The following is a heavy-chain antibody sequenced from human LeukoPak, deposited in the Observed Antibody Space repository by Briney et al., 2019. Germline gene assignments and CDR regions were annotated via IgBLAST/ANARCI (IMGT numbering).Heavy chain of an antibody. CDR1: GGSISSYY. V-gene: IGHV4-59*01. D-gene: IGHD3-22*01. Sequence: SETLPLTCTVSGGSISSYYWSWIRQPPGKGLEWIGYIYYSGSTNYNPYLKSRVTISVDTSKNQFSLKLSSVTAADTAVYYCARARDDSSGYTFDYWGQGTLVTVSS. CDR3: ARARDDSSGYTFDY. J-gene: IGHJ4*02. CDR2: IYYSGST.